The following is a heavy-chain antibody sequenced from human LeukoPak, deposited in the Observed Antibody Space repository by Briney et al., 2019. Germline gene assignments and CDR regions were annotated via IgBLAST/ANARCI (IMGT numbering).Heavy chain of an antibody. D-gene: IGHD5-18*01. J-gene: IGHJ4*02. V-gene: IGHV4-59*11. CDR3: ATIKRGNIYGYFDF. Sequence: SETLSLTCSVPGVSMSSHYRSWLRQPPGKGLEWIGYMYDSERTKDNPSLKSRITLSADTSKNQFSLRLSSVTAADTAVYYCATIKRGNIYGYFDFWGQGILVTVSS. CDR2: MYDSERT. CDR1: GVSMSSHY.